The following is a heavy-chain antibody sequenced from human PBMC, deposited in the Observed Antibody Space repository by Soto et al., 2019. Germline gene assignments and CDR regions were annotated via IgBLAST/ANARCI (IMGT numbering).Heavy chain of an antibody. CDR3: ANSGTNKKMDV. V-gene: IGHV3-23*01. D-gene: IGHD2-8*01. Sequence: EVQLLESGGGLVQPGGSLRLSCAASGFTFTSYAMTWVRQAPGKGLEWVSTITNGGGSTYYADSVRGRFTISRDNSKNTLYLQMNSLRAEDTAVYYWANSGTNKKMDVWGQGTTVTVSS. CDR1: GFTFTSYA. J-gene: IGHJ6*02. CDR2: ITNGGGST.